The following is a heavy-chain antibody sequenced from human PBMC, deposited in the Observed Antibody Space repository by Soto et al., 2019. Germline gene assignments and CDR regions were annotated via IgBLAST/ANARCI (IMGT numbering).Heavy chain of an antibody. Sequence: VQLVQSGAEVKKPGASVKVSCKASGYTFTSYGISWVRQAPGQGLEWMGWISAYNGNTKYTQKLQGRVTMTTDESTRTGYMELRSLRSDDTAVYYCARDLAVGLVDYWGQGTLVTVSS. D-gene: IGHD6-19*01. V-gene: IGHV1-18*01. CDR2: ISAYNGNT. CDR1: GYTFTSYG. CDR3: ARDLAVGLVDY. J-gene: IGHJ4*02.